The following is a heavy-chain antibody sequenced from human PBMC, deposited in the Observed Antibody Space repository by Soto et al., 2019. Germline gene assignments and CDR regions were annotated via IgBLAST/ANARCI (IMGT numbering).Heavy chain of an antibody. Sequence: APVKVSCKASGYTFTSYGISWVRQAPGQGLEWMGWISAYNGNTNYAQKLQGRVTMTTDTSTSTAYMELRSLRSDDTAVYYCARDLGNGYDILTGLDYWGQGTLVTVSS. CDR3: ARDLGNGYDILTGLDY. V-gene: IGHV1-18*01. D-gene: IGHD3-9*01. J-gene: IGHJ4*02. CDR1: GYTFTSYG. CDR2: ISAYNGNT.